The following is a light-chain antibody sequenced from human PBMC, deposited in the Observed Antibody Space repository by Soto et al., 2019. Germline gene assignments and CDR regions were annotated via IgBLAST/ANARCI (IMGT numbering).Light chain of an antibody. CDR3: QQYDGSPIT. J-gene: IGKJ3*01. CDR2: GAS. CDR1: QSVTSN. V-gene: IGKV3-20*01. Sequence: VVRQSPATLYVSPGERAPLSCRASQSVTSNLAWYQQKPGQAPRLLIYGASSRATGIPDRFSGSGSGTDFTLTITRLEPEDLAVYYCQQYDGSPITFGHGTKVDIK.